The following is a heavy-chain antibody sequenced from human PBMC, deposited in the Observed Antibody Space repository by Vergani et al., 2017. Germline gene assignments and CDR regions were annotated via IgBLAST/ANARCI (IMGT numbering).Heavy chain of an antibody. Sequence: QVQLVQSGAEVKKPGAPVKVSCKASGYTFTSYGISWVRQAPRQGLEWMGWISAYNGNTNYAQKLQGRVTMNTDTSTSTAYMELRSLRSDDTAVYYCARGGYYYDSSGLQNYYYYGMDVWGQGTTVTVSS. V-gene: IGHV1-18*01. CDR1: GYTFTSYG. D-gene: IGHD3-22*01. J-gene: IGHJ6*02. CDR3: ARGGYYYDSSGLQNYYYYGMDV. CDR2: ISAYNGNT.